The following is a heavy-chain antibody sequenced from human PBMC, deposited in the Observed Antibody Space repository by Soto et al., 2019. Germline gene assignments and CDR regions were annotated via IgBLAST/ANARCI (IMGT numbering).Heavy chain of an antibody. D-gene: IGHD2-8*01. V-gene: IGHV3-30*03. CDR1: GFTFSSYG. CDR3: ASDWMNCVYAY. J-gene: IGHJ4*02. CDR2: ISNDGSNK. Sequence: QVQLVESGGGVVQPGRSLRLSCAASGFTFSSYGMHWVRQAPGKGLEWVAVISNDGSNKYYADSVKGRFTISRDNSKNTLYLQMNSLRAEDTAVYYCASDWMNCVYAYWGQGTLVTVSS.